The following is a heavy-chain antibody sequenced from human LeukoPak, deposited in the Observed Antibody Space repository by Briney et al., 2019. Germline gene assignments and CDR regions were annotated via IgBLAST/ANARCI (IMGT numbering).Heavy chain of an antibody. CDR2: INHSGST. V-gene: IGHV4-34*01. Sequence: SETLSLTCAVYGESFSGYYWSWLRQPPGKGLEWIGEINHSGSTNYNPSLKSRVTISVDTSKNQFSLKLSSVTAADTAVYYCARDQYYYDSSGYRLTPEASAFDIWGQGTMVTVSS. CDR3: ARDQYYYDSSGYRLTPEASAFDI. J-gene: IGHJ3*02. D-gene: IGHD3-22*01. CDR1: GESFSGYY.